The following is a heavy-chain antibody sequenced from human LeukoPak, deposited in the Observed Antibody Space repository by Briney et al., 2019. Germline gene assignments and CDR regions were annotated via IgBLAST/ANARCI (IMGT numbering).Heavy chain of an antibody. V-gene: IGHV3-30*04. CDR3: ASLLWTEILVGATTHDY. D-gene: IGHD1-26*01. CDR1: TFTFNNYA. J-gene: IGHJ4*02. Sequence: GGSLRLSCAASTFTFNNYAMHWVRQAPGKGLEWVAVISYDGSNKYYADSVKGRFTISRDNSKNTLYLQMNSLRAEDTAVYYCASLLWTEILVGATTHDYWGQGTLVTVSS. CDR2: ISYDGSNK.